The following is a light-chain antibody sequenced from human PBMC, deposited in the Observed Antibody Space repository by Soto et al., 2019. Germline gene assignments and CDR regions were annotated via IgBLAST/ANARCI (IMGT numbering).Light chain of an antibody. Sequence: EIVMTQSPATLSVSPGERATLSCRASQSVSSNFAWYQQKPGQTHKPLIYVASTRATGIPARFSGSRSGTEFNLTISSLQSEEFGVYYCQQYNVWPLTFGGGTKVEFK. CDR2: VAS. CDR1: QSVSSN. V-gene: IGKV3-15*01. CDR3: QQYNVWPLT. J-gene: IGKJ4*01.